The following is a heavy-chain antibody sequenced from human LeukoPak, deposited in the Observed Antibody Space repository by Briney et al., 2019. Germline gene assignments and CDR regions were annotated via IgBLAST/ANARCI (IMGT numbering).Heavy chain of an antibody. J-gene: IGHJ4*02. CDR2: IYPGDSDT. CDR3: ARGSGSYHSAYMN. D-gene: IGHD1-26*01. V-gene: IGHV5-51*01. Sequence: GESLKISCKGSGYSFTSYWIGWVRQMPGKGLEWMGIIYPGDSDTRYSPSFQGQVTISADKSLSTAYLQWSSLKASDTAMYYCARGSGSYHSAYMNWGQGSPVTVSS. CDR1: GYSFTSYW.